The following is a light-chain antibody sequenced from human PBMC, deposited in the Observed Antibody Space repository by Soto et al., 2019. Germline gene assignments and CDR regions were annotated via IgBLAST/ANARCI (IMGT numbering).Light chain of an antibody. CDR3: QQRSDWLT. Sequence: EILLTQSPATLSWSPGDRAILPCRASQSISSALAWYQQKPGQAPRLLIYDASDRATGIPARFSGSRSGTDFTLTISSLEPEDFAVYYCQQRSDWLTFGGGTKVDIK. CDR1: QSISSA. V-gene: IGKV3-11*01. CDR2: DAS. J-gene: IGKJ4*01.